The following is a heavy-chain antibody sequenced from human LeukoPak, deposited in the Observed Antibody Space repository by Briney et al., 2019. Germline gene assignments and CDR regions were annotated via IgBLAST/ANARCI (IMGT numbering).Heavy chain of an antibody. J-gene: IGHJ4*02. CDR1: GGSISSSSYY. CDR3: ARRNSRIATYDY. CDR2: IYYSGST. D-gene: IGHD2-15*01. Sequence: MSSETLSLTCTVSGGSISSSSYYWGWIRQPPGKGLEWIGSIYYSGSTYYNPSLKSRVTISVDTSKNQFSLKLSSVTAADTAVYYRARRNSRIATYDYWGQGTLVTVSS. V-gene: IGHV4-39*01.